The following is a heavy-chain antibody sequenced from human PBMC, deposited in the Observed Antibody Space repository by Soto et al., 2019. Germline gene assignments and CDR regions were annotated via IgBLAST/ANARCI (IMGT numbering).Heavy chain of an antibody. CDR2: ISAYNGNT. Sequence: QVQLQQSGAEVKKPGASVKVSCKASGYTFTSYGISWLRQAPGQGLEWMGWISAYNGNTNYAQKLQGRVTMTTDTSTSTDYMELRSLRSDDTAVYYCARATYYSSSWYAWFDPWGQGTLVTVSS. CDR1: GYTFTSYG. J-gene: IGHJ5*02. D-gene: IGHD6-13*01. V-gene: IGHV1-18*01. CDR3: ARATYYSSSWYAWFDP.